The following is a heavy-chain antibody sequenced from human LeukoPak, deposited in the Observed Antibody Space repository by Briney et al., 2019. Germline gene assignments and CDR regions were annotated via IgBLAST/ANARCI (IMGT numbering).Heavy chain of an antibody. CDR2: ISSSSSYI. V-gene: IGHV3-21*01. J-gene: IGHJ4*01. Sequence: GGSLRLPCAASGFTVSSSYMSWVRQAPGKGLEWVSSISSSSSYIYYADSVKGRFTISRDNAKNSLYLQMNSLRAEDTAVYYCARVLRAAAVDYWGQEPWSPSPQ. CDR3: ARVLRAAAVDY. D-gene: IGHD6-13*01. CDR1: GFTVSSSY.